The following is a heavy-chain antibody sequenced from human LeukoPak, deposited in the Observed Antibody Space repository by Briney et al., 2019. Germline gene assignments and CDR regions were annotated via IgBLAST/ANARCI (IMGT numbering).Heavy chain of an antibody. V-gene: IGHV3-66*01. CDR2: IYGGGTT. CDR1: GFTVSKDY. D-gene: IGHD3-9*01. J-gene: IGHJ6*02. CDR3: AGEARYYDILTGYHNYSGVDV. Sequence: GGSLRLSCAGSGFTVSKDYMTWVRQAPGKGLECVSAIYGGGTTYYADSVKGRFTISRDSSSNTLHLQMNSLRAEDTAVYYCAGEARYYDILTGYHNYSGVDVWGQGTTVIVSS.